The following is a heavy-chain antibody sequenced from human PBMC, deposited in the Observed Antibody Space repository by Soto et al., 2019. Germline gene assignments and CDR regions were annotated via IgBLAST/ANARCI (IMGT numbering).Heavy chain of an antibody. CDR1: GFTFSNYW. CDR3: ARGTVIDQDWGDQ. D-gene: IGHD2-21*01. V-gene: IGHV3-74*02. Sequence: EVQLVESGGGLVQPGWSLRLSCAASGFTFSNYWMHWVRQVPREGLVWVSRISSDGSSTSYAHSVKGRFIISRDNARNTCYRLGSWLRAEVTAVYSCARGTVIDQDWGDQWGQGTLVAVSS. CDR2: ISSDGSST. J-gene: IGHJ4*02.